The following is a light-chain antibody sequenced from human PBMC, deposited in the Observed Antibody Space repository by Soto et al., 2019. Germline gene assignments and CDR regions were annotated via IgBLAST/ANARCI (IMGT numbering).Light chain of an antibody. J-gene: IGKJ5*01. CDR3: QQRSNLPPT. CDR1: QSVSSY. CDR2: DAS. Sequence: IVLTQSPATLSLCPGERATLSCGASQSVSSYLAWYRQIPGQAPRLLIYDASNSATGVPDRFSGGGSGTDFTLTIISLEPEDFALYYCQQRSNLPPTFGQGTRLEI. V-gene: IGKV3-11*01.